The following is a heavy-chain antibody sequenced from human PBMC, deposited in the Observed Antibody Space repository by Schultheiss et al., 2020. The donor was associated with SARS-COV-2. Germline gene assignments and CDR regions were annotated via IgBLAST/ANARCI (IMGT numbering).Heavy chain of an antibody. CDR1: GYTFTSYG. CDR2: ISAYNGNT. CDR3: AATVRLGELSLGS. D-gene: IGHD3-16*02. V-gene: IGHV1-18*04. J-gene: IGHJ5*02. Sequence: ASLKVSCKASGYTFTSYGISWVRQAPGQGLEWMGWISAYNGNTNYAQKLQGRVTMTTDTSTSTAYMELRSLRIEDTAVYYCAATVRLGELSLGSWGQGTLVTVSS.